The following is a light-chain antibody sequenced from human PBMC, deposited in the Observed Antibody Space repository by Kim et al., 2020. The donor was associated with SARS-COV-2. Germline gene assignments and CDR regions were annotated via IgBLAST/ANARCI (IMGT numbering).Light chain of an antibody. J-gene: IGKJ1*01. Sequence: ASLGDRVTITCRASEGIKNDLGWYQQKPGKAPKCLIYAASILQSGVPSRFSGSGSETEFTLTINSLQSEDFATYYCLQHNGYPRTFGQGTKVDIK. CDR1: EGIKND. CDR3: LQHNGYPRT. CDR2: AAS. V-gene: IGKV1-17*01.